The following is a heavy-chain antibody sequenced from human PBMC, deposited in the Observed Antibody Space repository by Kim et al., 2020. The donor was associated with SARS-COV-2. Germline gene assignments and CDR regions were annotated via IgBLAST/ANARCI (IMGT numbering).Heavy chain of an antibody. J-gene: IGHJ1*01. V-gene: IGHV3-74*01. CDR3: ARAGDYDISGYYGVFHH. D-gene: IGHD3-22*01. Sequence: VKGRFTISRENAKNTLYLQMNSLRPEDTAVYYCARAGDYDISGYYGVFHHWGQGALVTVSS.